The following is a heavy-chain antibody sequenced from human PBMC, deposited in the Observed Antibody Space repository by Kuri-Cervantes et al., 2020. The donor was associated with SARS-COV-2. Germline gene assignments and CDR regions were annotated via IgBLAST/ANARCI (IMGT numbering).Heavy chain of an antibody. CDR1: GFTFGDYA. J-gene: IGHJ4*02. Sequence: GESLKISCTASGFTFGDYAMSWVRQAPGKGLEWVSYISSSGSTIYYADSVKGRFTISRDNAKNSLYLQMNSLRAEDTAVYYCAREIEGFIGYCSSTSCPIDYWGQGTLVTVSS. CDR2: ISSSGSTI. V-gene: IGHV3-48*03. CDR3: AREIEGFIGYCSSTSCPIDY. D-gene: IGHD2-2*01.